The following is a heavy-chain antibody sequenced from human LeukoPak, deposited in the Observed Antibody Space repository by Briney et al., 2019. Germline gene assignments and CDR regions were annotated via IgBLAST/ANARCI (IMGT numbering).Heavy chain of an antibody. V-gene: IGHV3-53*01. CDR1: GFTFSSYT. CDR2: IYSGGST. D-gene: IGHD3-22*01. J-gene: IGHJ4*02. CDR3: ARTESYYDSSGYYLNDY. Sequence: PGGSLRLSCAASGFTFSSYTMSWVRQAPGKGLEWVSVIYSGGSTYYADSVKGRFTISRDNSKNTLYLQMNSLRAEDTAVYYCARTESYYDSSGYYLNDYWGQGTLVTVSS.